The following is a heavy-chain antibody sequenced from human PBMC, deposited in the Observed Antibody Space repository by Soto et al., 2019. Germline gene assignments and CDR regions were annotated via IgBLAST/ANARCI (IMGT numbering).Heavy chain of an antibody. CDR3: ARDGEDRGTFFDY. V-gene: IGHV4-31*03. D-gene: IGHD4-17*01. J-gene: IGHJ4*02. Sequence: QVQLQESGPGLVKPSQTLSLTCTVSGGSISSGGYYWSWIRQHPGKGLEWIGYIYYSGSTYYNPSLKSRVXXSXDXXKTQFSLKLSSVTAADTAVYYCARDGEDRGTFFDYWGQGTLVTVSS. CDR1: GGSISSGGYY. CDR2: IYYSGST.